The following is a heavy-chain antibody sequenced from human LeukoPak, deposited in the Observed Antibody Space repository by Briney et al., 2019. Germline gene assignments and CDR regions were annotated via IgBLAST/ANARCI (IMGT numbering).Heavy chain of an antibody. CDR1: GGTFSSYA. J-gene: IGHJ5*02. CDR2: ISAYNGNT. Sequence: ASVKVSFKASGGTFSSYAISWVRQAPGQGLEWMGWISAYNGNTNYAQKLQGRVTMTTDTSTSTAYMELRSLRSDDTAVYYCARDSSGWYHWFDPWGQGTLVIVSS. V-gene: IGHV1-18*01. D-gene: IGHD6-19*01. CDR3: ARDSSGWYHWFDP.